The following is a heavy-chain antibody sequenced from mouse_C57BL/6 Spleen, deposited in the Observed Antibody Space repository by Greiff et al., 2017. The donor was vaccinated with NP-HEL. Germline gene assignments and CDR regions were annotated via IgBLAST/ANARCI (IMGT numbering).Heavy chain of an antibody. D-gene: IGHD1-1*01. V-gene: IGHV5-6*01. CDR2: ISSGGSYT. CDR1: GFTFSSYG. J-gene: IGHJ1*03. CDR3: ARQPPTTVVADWYFDV. Sequence: EVQLVESGGDLVKPGGSLKLSCAASGFTFSSYGMSWVRQTPDKRLEWVATISSGGSYTYYPDSVKGRFTISRDNAKNTLYLQMSSLKSEDTAMYYCARQPPTTVVADWYFDVWGTGTTVTVSS.